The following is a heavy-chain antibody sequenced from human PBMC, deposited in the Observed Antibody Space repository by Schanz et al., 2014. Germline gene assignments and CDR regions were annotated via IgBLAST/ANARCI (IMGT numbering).Heavy chain of an antibody. CDR1: GFSFDKYG. V-gene: IGHV3-33*06. Sequence: QVQLVESGGGVVQPGRSPRLSCAASGFSFDKYGMHWVRQAPGKGLEWVGVIWYDGSKTYYADSVRGRFTISRENSKNTLHLQMNSLRAEDTAVYYCAKEESPPSLVDYWGQGTLVTVSS. CDR3: AKEESPPSLVDY. J-gene: IGHJ4*02. CDR2: IWYDGSKT.